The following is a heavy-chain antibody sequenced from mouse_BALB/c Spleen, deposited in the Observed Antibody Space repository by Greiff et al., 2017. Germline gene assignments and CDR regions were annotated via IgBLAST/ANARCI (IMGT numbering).Heavy chain of an antibody. CDR1: GFSLTGYG. V-gene: IGHV2-6-7*01. J-gene: IGHJ3*01. Sequence: QVQLQQSGPGLVAPSQSLSITCTVSGFSLTGYGVNWVRQTPGKGLEWLGMIWGDGSTDYNSDLKSRLTISKDNSKSPVFLKMNSLQTDDTARSDCARDASRQLGVPLAYWGQGTLVTVSA. D-gene: IGHD3-1*01. CDR3: ARDASRQLGVPLAY. CDR2: IWGDGST.